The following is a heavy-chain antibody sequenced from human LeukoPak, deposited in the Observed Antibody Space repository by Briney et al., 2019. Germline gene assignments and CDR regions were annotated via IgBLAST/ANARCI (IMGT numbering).Heavy chain of an antibody. CDR3: AKGRWALFDC. J-gene: IGHJ4*02. Sequence: SQTLSLTCDISVYSVSSNSAAWNWIRQSPSRGLEWLGRTYYRSKWYNDYAISVKSRMTINADTSKNQFSLQLNSVTPEDTAVYYCAKGRWALFDCWGQGTLVIVSS. V-gene: IGHV6-1*01. D-gene: IGHD3-10*01. CDR2: TYYRSKWYN. CDR1: VYSVSSNSAA.